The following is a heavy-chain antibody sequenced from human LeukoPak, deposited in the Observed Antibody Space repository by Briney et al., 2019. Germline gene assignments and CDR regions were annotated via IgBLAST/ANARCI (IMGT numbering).Heavy chain of an antibody. CDR1: GGSFSGYY. J-gene: IGHJ4*02. CDR2: INHSGST. Sequence: SETLSLTCAVYGGSFSGYYWSWIRQPPGKGLEWIWEINHSGSTNYNPSLKSRVTISVDTSKNQFSLKLSSVTAADTAVYYCARDYGDYGGTLDYWGQGTLVTVSS. CDR3: ARDYGDYGGTLDY. V-gene: IGHV4-34*01. D-gene: IGHD4-17*01.